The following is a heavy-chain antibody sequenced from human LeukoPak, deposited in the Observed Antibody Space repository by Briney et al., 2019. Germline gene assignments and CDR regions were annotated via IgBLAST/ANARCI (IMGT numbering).Heavy chain of an antibody. Sequence: GGSLGLSCAASGFTFSSYSMNWVRQAPGKGLEWVSGINWNGGSTGYADSVKGRFTISGDNAKNSLYLQMNSLRAEDTALYYCARARSDHPTLSFLHYYYYMDVWGKGTTVTVSS. CDR3: ARARSDHPTLSFLHYYYYMDV. J-gene: IGHJ6*03. CDR1: GFTFSSYS. CDR2: INWNGGST. D-gene: IGHD1-14*01. V-gene: IGHV3-20*04.